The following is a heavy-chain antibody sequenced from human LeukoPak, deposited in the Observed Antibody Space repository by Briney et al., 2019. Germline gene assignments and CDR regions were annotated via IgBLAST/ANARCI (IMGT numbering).Heavy chain of an antibody. J-gene: IGHJ4*02. CDR2: ISSSSNSI. CDR3: ARDLGIAYTFDY. CDR1: GFSVSANY. V-gene: IGHV3-21*01. Sequence: GGSLRLSCAASGFSVSANYITWVRQAPGKGLEWVSFISSSSNSIYYADSVKGRFTISGDNAKNSLYLQMNSLRAEDTAVFYCARDLGIAYTFDYWGQGTLVTVSS. D-gene: IGHD2/OR15-2a*01.